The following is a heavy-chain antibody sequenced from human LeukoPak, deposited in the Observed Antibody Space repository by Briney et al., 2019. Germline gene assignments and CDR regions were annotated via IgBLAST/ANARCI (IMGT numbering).Heavy chain of an antibody. V-gene: IGHV4-59*12. D-gene: IGHD3-22*01. CDR3: ARGTYYYDSSGYPSP. Sequence: SETLSLTCTASGGSISSYYWSWIRQPPGKGLEWIGYIYYSGTTNYNPSLKSRVTISVDTSKNQFSLKLSSVTAADTAVYYCARGTYYYDSSGYPSPWGQGTLVTVSS. CDR2: IYYSGTT. CDR1: GGSISSYY. J-gene: IGHJ5*02.